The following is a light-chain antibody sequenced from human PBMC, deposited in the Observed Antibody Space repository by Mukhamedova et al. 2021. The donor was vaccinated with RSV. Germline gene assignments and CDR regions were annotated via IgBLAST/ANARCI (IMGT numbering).Light chain of an antibody. Sequence: GERATLSCRASQSVSSYLAWYQQKPGQAPRLLIYDASNRATGIPARFSGRGSGTEFTLTISTMQSEDFAVYYCQQYNNWPLYT. V-gene: IGKV3-15*01. J-gene: IGKJ2*01. CDR2: DAS. CDR1: QSVSSY. CDR3: QQYNNWPLYT.